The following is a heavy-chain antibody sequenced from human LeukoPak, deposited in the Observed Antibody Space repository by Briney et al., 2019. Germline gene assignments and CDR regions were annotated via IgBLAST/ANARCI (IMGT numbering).Heavy chain of an antibody. Sequence: GGSLRLSCAASGFTFSSDAMSWVRHAPGKGLEWVSASSGSGGSTYYADSVKGRFTISRDNSKNTLYLQMNSLRAEDTAVYYCARDAEAGDYRPTKNWFDPWGQGTLVTVSS. CDR3: ARDAEAGDYRPTKNWFDP. CDR2: SSGSGGST. CDR1: GFTFSSDA. D-gene: IGHD4-11*01. J-gene: IGHJ5*02. V-gene: IGHV3-23*01.